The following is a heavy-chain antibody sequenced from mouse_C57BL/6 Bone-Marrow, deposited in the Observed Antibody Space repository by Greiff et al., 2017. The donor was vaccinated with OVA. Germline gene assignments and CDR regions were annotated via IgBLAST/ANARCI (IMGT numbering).Heavy chain of an antibody. CDR2: INPSNGGT. D-gene: IGHD1-1*01. J-gene: IGHJ3*01. CDR1: GYTFTSYW. Sequence: QVQLQQPGTELVKPGASVKLSCKASGYTFTSYWMHWVKQRPGQGLEWIGNINPSNGGTNYNEKFKSKATLTVDKSSSTAYMQLSSLTSEDSAVYYCARDEGYYYGSRAWFAYWGQGTLVTVSA. V-gene: IGHV1-53*01. CDR3: ARDEGYYYGSRAWFAY.